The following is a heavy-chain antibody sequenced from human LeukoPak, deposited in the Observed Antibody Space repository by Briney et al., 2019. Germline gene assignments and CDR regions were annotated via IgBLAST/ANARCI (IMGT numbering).Heavy chain of an antibody. CDR2: INPNTGGT. CDR1: GYTFTGNY. J-gene: IGHJ5*02. D-gene: IGHD6-13*01. CDR3: ATYAAVGMSNWSDP. V-gene: IGHV1-2*06. Sequence: ASVKVSCKPSGYTFTGNYMHWVRQAPGQGLEWMGRINPNTGGTNYAQKFQGRVTVTRDTSISTVYMELSRLRSDDTAVYYCATYAAVGMSNWSDPWGQGTLVTVSS.